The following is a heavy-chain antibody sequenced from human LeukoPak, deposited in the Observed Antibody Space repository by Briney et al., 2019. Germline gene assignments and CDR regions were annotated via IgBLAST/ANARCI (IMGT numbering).Heavy chain of an antibody. CDR1: GFTFSSYA. Sequence: QPGGSLRLSCAASGFTFSSYAMHWVRQAPGKGLEWVAVISYDGSNKYYADSVKGRFTISRDNSKNTLYLQMNSLRAEDTAVYYCARGGTWRNDAFDIWGQGTMVTVSS. J-gene: IGHJ3*02. CDR3: ARGGTWRNDAFDI. V-gene: IGHV3-30-3*01. D-gene: IGHD5-12*01. CDR2: ISYDGSNK.